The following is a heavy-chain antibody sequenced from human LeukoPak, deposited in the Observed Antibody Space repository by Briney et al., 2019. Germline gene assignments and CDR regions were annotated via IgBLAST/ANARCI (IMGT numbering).Heavy chain of an antibody. CDR3: ARGGSGYDLDY. CDR2: IIPIFGTA. V-gene: IGHV1-69*13. D-gene: IGHD5-12*01. Sequence: GASVTVSCTASGGTFSSYAISWVRQAPGQGLEWMGGIIPIFGTANYAQKFQGRVTITADESTSTAYMELSSLRSEDTAVYYCARGGSGYDLDYWGQGTLVTVSS. CDR1: GGTFSSYA. J-gene: IGHJ4*02.